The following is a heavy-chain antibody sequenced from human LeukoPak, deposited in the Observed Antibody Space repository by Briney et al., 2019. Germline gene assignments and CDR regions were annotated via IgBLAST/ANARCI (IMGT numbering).Heavy chain of an antibody. D-gene: IGHD5-18*01. V-gene: IGHV3-7*01. CDR2: IKQDGSEK. CDR3: ARENTAVPGGDC. Sequence: GGSLRLSCAASGFTFSSYWMSWVRQAPGKGLEWVANIKQDGSEKYYVDSVKGRFAISRDNAKNSVYLQMNGLRAEDTAVYYCARENTAVPGGDCWGQGTLVTVSS. CDR1: GFTFSSYW. J-gene: IGHJ4*02.